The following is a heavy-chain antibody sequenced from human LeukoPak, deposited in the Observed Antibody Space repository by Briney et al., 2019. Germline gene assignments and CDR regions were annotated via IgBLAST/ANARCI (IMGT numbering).Heavy chain of an antibody. CDR1: GGSISSGDYY. J-gene: IGHJ6*02. CDR2: IYYSGST. V-gene: IGHV4-30-4*01. D-gene: IGHD2-2*01. CDR3: ARDQPEYQLVFPPYGMDV. Sequence: SETLSLTCTVSGGSISSGDYYWSWIRQPPGKGLEWIGYIYYSGSTYYNPSLKSRVTISVDTSKNQFSPKLSSVTAADTAVYYCARDQPEYQLVFPPYGMDVWGQGTTVTVSS.